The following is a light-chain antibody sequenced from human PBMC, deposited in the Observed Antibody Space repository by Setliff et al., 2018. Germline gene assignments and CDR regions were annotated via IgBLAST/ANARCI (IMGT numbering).Light chain of an antibody. CDR3: CSYAGSSTLYV. J-gene: IGLJ1*01. CDR2: EVS. CDR1: SSDAGSYNL. V-gene: IGLV2-23*02. Sequence: ALTQPASVSGSPGQSITISCTGTSSDAGSYNLVSWYQQHPGKAPKLMIYEVSRRPSGVSNRFSGSKSGNTASLTISGLQAEDEADYYCCSYAGSSTLYVFGTGTKV.